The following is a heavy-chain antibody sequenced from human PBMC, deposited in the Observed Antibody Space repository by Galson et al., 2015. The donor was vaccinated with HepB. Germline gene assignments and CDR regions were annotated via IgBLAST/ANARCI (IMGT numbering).Heavy chain of an antibody. D-gene: IGHD2-2*01. V-gene: IGHV3-11*01. CDR1: GFSFSYFY. J-gene: IGHJ2*01. CDR2: ISDSGTTM. CDR3: ARDHRPPVVTPAVPYWYLNL. Sequence: SLRLSCAASGFSFSYFYMSWIRQAPGKGLEWVSYISDSGTTMYYADSVGGRFTISRDNAKSSLYLQMNSLRAEDTAVYYCARDHRPPVVTPAVPYWYLNLWGRGTLVTVSS.